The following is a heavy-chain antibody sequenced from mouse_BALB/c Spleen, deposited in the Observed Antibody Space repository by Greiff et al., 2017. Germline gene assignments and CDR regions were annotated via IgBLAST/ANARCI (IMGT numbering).Heavy chain of an antibody. CDR3: ARDYYGSSPWFAY. Sequence: DVQLQESGPGLVKPSQSLSLTCSVTGYSIPSGYYWNWIRQFPGNNLEWMGYISYDGSNNYNPSLKNRISITRDTSKNQFFLKLNSVTTEDTATYYCARDYYGSSPWFAYWGQGTLVTVSA. CDR2: ISYDGSN. V-gene: IGHV3-6*02. D-gene: IGHD1-1*01. CDR1: GYSIPSGYY. J-gene: IGHJ3*01.